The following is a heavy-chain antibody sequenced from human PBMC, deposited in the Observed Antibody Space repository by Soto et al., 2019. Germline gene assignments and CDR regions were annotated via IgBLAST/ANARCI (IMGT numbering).Heavy chain of an antibody. D-gene: IGHD3-16*02. CDR2: IYWDDDK. CDR1: GFSLSTSGVG. J-gene: IGHJ4*02. CDR3: AHNTRGIYRYKGLPWYFDY. Sequence: QITLKESGPTLVKPTQTLTLTCTFSGFSLSTSGVGVGWIRQPPGKALEWLALIYWDDDKRYSPSLKSRLTITKDTSKNQVVLTMTNMDPVYTATYYCAHNTRGIYRYKGLPWYFDYWDQGTLVAVSA. V-gene: IGHV2-5*02.